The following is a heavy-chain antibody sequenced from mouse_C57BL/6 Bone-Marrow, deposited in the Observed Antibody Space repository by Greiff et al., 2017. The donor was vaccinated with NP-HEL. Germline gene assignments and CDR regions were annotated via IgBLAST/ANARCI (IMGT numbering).Heavy chain of an antibody. V-gene: IGHV1-63*01. CDR3: ARGTAQATNYYAMDY. D-gene: IGHD3-2*02. J-gene: IGHJ4*01. CDR2: IYPGGGYT. CDR1: GYTFTNYW. Sequence: QVQLQQSGAELVRPGTSVKMSCKASGYTFTNYWIGWAKQRPGHGLEWIGDIYPGGGYTNYNEKFKGKATLTADKSSSTAYMQFSSLTSEDSAIYYCARGTAQATNYYAMDYWGQGTSVTVSS.